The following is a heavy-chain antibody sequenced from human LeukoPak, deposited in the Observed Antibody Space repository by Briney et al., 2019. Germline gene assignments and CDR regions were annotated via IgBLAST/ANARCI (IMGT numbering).Heavy chain of an antibody. CDR1: GYSFSDNY. Sequence: ASVKVSCKASGYSFSDNYLHWVRQAPGQGLEWMGWISAYNGNTNYAQKLQGRVTMTTDTSTSTAYMELRSLRSDDTAVYYCARESYYYYYGMDVWGQGTTVTVSS. V-gene: IGHV1-18*04. J-gene: IGHJ6*02. CDR2: ISAYNGNT. CDR3: ARESYYYYYGMDV.